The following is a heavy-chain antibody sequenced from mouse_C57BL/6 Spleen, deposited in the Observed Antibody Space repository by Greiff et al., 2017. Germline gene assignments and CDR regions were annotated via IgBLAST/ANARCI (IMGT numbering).Heavy chain of an antibody. CDR3: TGGFYYFDY. J-gene: IGHJ2*01. CDR2: IRLKSDNYAT. CDR1: GFTFSNYW. Sequence: EVQLVESGGGLVQPGGSMKLSCVASGFTFSNYWMNWVRQSPEKGLEWVAQIRLKSDNYATHYAESVKGRFTISRDDSKSSVYLQMYNLRAEDTGIYYCTGGFYYFDYWGQGTTLTVSS. V-gene: IGHV6-3*01.